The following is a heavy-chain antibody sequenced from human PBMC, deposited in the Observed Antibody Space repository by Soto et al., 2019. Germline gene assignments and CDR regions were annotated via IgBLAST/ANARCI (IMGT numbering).Heavy chain of an antibody. CDR1: GGSLSGYY. D-gene: IGHD5-12*01. CDR2: IKNGGRT. Sequence: QVQLQQWGSGLLKPSETLSLNCAVNGGSLSGYYWSWIRQPPGKGLEWIGEIKNGGRTNYSPSLKARSPISSVTSHNQYSLRLYSVTGADTGVYYCARNQEGLVATQWDQGTLVTVSS. CDR3: ARNQEGLVATQ. V-gene: IGHV4-34*01. J-gene: IGHJ4*02.